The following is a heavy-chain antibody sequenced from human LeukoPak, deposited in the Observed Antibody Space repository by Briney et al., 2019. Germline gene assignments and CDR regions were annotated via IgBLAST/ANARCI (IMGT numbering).Heavy chain of an antibody. V-gene: IGHV1-46*01. CDR1: GYTFTSYY. CDR2: INPSGGST. D-gene: IGHD1-26*01. CDR3: ARRQWELLGYYGMDV. J-gene: IGHJ6*02. Sequence: ASVKVSCKASGYTFTSYYMHLVRQAPGQGLEWMGIINPSGGSTSYAQKFQGRVTMTRDTSTSTVYMELSSLRSEDTAVYYCARRQWELLGYYGMDVWGQGTTVTVSS.